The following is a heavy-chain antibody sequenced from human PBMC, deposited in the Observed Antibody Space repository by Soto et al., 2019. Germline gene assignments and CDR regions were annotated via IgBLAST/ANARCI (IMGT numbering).Heavy chain of an antibody. Sequence: GGSRLSCAASGFTFSSYAMTWVRQAPGKGLEWVSRISGSGGSTYYADSVKGRFTISRDNSKNTLYLQMNSLRAEDTAVYYCAKDPAYYYGSGSYFDYWGQGTLVTVSS. CDR3: AKDPAYYYGSGSYFDY. J-gene: IGHJ4*02. CDR2: ISGSGGST. V-gene: IGHV3-23*01. CDR1: GFTFSSYA. D-gene: IGHD3-10*01.